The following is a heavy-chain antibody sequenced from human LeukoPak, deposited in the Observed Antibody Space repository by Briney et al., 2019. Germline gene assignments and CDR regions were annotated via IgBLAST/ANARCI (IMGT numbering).Heavy chain of an antibody. CDR2: INHSGST. CDR3: ARHRLGPLNFLGRRSNNWFDP. Sequence: SETLSLTCAVYGGSFSGYYWSWIRQPPGKGLEWIGEINHSGSTNYNPSLKSRVTISVDTSKNQFSLKLSSVTAADTAVYYCARHRLGPLNFLGRRSNNWFDPWGQGTLVTVSS. D-gene: IGHD2/OR15-2a*01. J-gene: IGHJ5*02. CDR1: GGSFSGYY. V-gene: IGHV4-34*01.